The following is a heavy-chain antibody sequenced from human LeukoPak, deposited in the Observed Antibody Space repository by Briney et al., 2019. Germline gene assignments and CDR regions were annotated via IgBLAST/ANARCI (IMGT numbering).Heavy chain of an antibody. CDR1: GYTLTNNW. V-gene: IGHV5-51*01. CDR3: ARHPTLEYYDILTGYSGVDYFDY. CDR2: IYPGDSDT. D-gene: IGHD3-9*01. Sequence: GESLKISCKISGYTLTNNWIGWVRQMPGKGLEWMGIIYPGDSDTRYSPSFQGQVTISADKSISTAYLQWSSLKASDTAMYYCARHPTLEYYDILTGYSGVDYFDYWGQGTLVAVSS. J-gene: IGHJ4*02.